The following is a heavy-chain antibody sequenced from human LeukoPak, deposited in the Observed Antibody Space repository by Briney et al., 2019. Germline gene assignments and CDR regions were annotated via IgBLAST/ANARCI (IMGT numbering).Heavy chain of an antibody. V-gene: IGHV4-34*01. Sequence: SETLSLTCAVYGGSFSGYYWSWIRQPPGKGLEWIGEINHSGSTNYSPSLKSRVTISVDTSKNQFSLKLSSVTAADTAVYYCARGYSSGWYPSAFDIWGQGTMVTVSS. CDR2: INHSGST. CDR1: GGSFSGYY. CDR3: ARGYSSGWYPSAFDI. J-gene: IGHJ3*02. D-gene: IGHD6-19*01.